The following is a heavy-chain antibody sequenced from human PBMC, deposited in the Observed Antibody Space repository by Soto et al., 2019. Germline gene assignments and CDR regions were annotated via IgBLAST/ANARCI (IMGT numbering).Heavy chain of an antibody. CDR1: GGTFSSYA. J-gene: IGHJ6*02. CDR2: IIPIFGTA. CDR3: ARDFANYYDSSGSGYYGMDV. Sequence: SVKVSCKASGGTFSSYAISWVRQAPGQGLEWMGGIIPIFGTANYAQKFQGRVTITADESTSTAYMELSSLRSEDTAVYYCARDFANYYDSSGSGYYGMDVWGQGTTVTVSS. V-gene: IGHV1-69*13. D-gene: IGHD3-22*01.